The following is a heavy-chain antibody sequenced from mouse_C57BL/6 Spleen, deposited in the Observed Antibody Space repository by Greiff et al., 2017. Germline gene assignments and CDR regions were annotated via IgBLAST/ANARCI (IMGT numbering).Heavy chain of an antibody. CDR1: GFTFSSYA. CDR3: TRYGYYPWFAY. J-gene: IGHJ3*01. CDR2: ISSGGDYI. V-gene: IGHV5-9-1*02. Sequence: EVNLVESGEGLVKPGGSLKLSCAASGFTFSSYAMSWVRQTPEKRLEWVAYISSGGDYIYYADTVKGRFTISRDNARNTLYLQMSSLKSEDTAMYYCTRYGYYPWFAYWGQGTLVTVSA. D-gene: IGHD2-3*01.